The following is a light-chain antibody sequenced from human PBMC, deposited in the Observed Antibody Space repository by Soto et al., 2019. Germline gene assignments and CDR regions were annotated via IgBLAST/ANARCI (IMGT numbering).Light chain of an antibody. CDR3: QQVHSFPLT. CDR2: TAS. J-gene: IGKJ4*01. V-gene: IGKV1-12*01. Sequence: DIQMTQSPSSLSASVGDRVTITCQASHDISNYLNWYQQKPGKAPNLLIYTASTLESGVPSRFSGSGSGTDFTLTISNLQPEDFATYYCQQVHSFPLTVGGGTKVDIK. CDR1: HDISNY.